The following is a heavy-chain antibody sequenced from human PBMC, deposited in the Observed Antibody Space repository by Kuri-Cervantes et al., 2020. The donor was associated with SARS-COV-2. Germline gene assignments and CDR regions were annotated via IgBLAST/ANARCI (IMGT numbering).Heavy chain of an antibody. V-gene: IGHV2-5*08. CDR3: AQVTTQEFDY. J-gene: IGHJ4*02. CDR1: GFSLSTSGMR. Sequence: SGPTLVKPTQTLTLTCTFSGFSLSTSGMRASWIRQPPGKALEWLALIYWDDDKRYGPSLKSRLTIAKDTSKNQVVLTMTNMDPVDTATYYCAQVTTQEFDYWGQGTLVTVSS. D-gene: IGHD4-17*01. CDR2: IYWDDDK.